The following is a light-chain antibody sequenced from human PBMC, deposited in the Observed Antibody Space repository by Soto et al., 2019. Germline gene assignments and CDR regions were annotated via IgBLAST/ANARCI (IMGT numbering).Light chain of an antibody. CDR3: QQFGSSPLYT. Sequence: EIVLTQSPGTLSLSPGERVTLSCRASQSVSSTYLAWYQQKPGQAPRLLIYGASSRATGIPGRFSGSGSGTDFTLTNSRLEPEDFAVYYCQQFGSSPLYTFGQGTKLEIE. CDR2: GAS. V-gene: IGKV3-20*01. CDR1: QSVSSTY. J-gene: IGKJ2*01.